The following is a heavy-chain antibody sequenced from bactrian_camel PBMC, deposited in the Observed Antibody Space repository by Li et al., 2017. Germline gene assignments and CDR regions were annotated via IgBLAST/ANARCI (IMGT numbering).Heavy chain of an antibody. V-gene: IGHV3S26*01. J-gene: IGHJ4*01. Sequence: HVQLVESGGGSVQAGGSLRLSCAASEYVGKYKRGGYCMAWFRQAPGKEREGVAAIDSDGSTSYADSVKGRFTISQDNAKNTLYLQMNSLKPEDTAMYYCAAGRLGRNHCPRRPGADGNDWGKGTQVTVS. CDR3: AAGRLGRNHCPRRPGADGND. CDR2: IDSDGST. D-gene: IGHD4*01. CDR1: EYVGKYKRGGYC.